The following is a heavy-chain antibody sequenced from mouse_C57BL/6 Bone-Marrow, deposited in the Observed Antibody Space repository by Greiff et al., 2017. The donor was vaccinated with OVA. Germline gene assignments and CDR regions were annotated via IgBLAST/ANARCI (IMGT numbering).Heavy chain of an antibody. Sequence: VQLQQPGAELVRPGSSVKLSCKASGYTFTSYWMHWVKQRPIQGLEWIGNIDPSDSETHYNQKFKDKATLTVDKSSSTAYMQLSSLTSEDSAVYYCARKGLGQRYYFDYWGQGTTLTVSS. CDR1: GYTFTSYW. CDR2: IDPSDSET. J-gene: IGHJ2*01. CDR3: ARKGLGQRYYFDY. D-gene: IGHD4-1*01. V-gene: IGHV1-52*01.